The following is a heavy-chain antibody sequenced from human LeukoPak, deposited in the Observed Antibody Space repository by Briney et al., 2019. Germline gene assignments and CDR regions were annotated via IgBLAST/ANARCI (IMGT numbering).Heavy chain of an antibody. CDR1: GESIRSTSF. V-gene: IGHV4-39*01. CDR3: ARGPITIFGKWFDP. CDR2: TSYSGIS. Sequence: SETLSLTCSVSGESIRSTSFWGWIRQSPGMGLEWIASTSYSGISYYNPSLSSRVTVFADTSKNQFSLRLSSVTAADTAVYYCARGPITIFGKWFDPWGQGTLVTVSS. D-gene: IGHD3-3*01. J-gene: IGHJ5*02.